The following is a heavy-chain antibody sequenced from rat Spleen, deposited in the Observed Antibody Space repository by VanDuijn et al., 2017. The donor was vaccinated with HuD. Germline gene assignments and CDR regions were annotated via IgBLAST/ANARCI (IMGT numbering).Heavy chain of an antibody. D-gene: IGHD1-9*01. Sequence: QVQLKESGPGLVQSSQTLSLTCTVSGFSLTSYNVHWVRQPPGKGLEWMGVMWSGGSTDYNSPLKSRLSISRDTSKNQVFLKMNSLRSEDTATYYCTRGRAMTITTYYFDYWGQGVMVTVSS. J-gene: IGHJ2*01. V-gene: IGHV2-45*01. CDR1: GFSLTSYN. CDR2: MWSGGST. CDR3: TRGRAMTITTYYFDY.